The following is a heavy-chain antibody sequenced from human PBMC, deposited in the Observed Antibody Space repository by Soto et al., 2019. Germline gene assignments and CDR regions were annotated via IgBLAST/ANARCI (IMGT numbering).Heavy chain of an antibody. J-gene: IGHJ5*02. D-gene: IGHD1-26*01. CDR2: INAGNGNT. Sequence: ASVKVSCKASGYTFTSYAMHWVRQAPGQRLEWMGWINAGNGNTKYSQKFQGRVTITRDTSASTAYMELSSLRSEDTAVYYCARLGEYSAPVECFDHWGQGTLVTVSS. CDR1: GYTFTSYA. V-gene: IGHV1-3*01. CDR3: ARLGEYSAPVECFDH.